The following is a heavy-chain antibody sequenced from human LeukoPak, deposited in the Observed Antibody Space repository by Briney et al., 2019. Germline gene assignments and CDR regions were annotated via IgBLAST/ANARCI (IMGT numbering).Heavy chain of an antibody. CDR3: VRDGEGVAISVNYWFDP. V-gene: IGHV1-8*01. J-gene: IGHJ5*02. CDR1: GFTFPSYD. CDR2: MNPNNGNT. D-gene: IGHD3-10*01. Sequence: ASVQVSCKASGFTFPSYDINWVRQPSGQGLEWMGWMNPNNGNTGYAQKFQGRVTMTSDTSISTAYMALRGLSSEDTAGYYCVRDGEGVAISVNYWFDPWGQGTLVTVSS.